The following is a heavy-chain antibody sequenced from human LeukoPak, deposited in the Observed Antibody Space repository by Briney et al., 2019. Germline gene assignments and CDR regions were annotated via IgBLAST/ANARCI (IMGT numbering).Heavy chain of an antibody. J-gene: IGHJ6*03. CDR2: INPNSGGT. CDR3: ARGYFDWFGGPYYYYYYMDV. CDR1: GYTFTAYY. Sequence: ASVKVSCKASGYTFTAYYMHWVRQAPGQGLEWMGWINPNSGGTNYTQKFQDRVTMTRDTSISTASMVLSRLRSDDTAVYYCARGYFDWFGGPYYYYYYMDVWGKETTVTISS. D-gene: IGHD3-9*01. V-gene: IGHV1-2*02.